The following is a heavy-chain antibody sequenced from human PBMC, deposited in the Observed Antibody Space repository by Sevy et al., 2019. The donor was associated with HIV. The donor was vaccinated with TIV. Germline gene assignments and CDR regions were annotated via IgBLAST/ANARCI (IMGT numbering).Heavy chain of an antibody. CDR1: GGTFSSYA. D-gene: IGHD6-19*01. Sequence: ASVKVSCKASGGTFSSYAISWVRQAPGQGLEWMGGIIPIFGTANYAQKFQGRVTITADESTSTAYMELSSLRSEDTAVYYCARGAEYSSGWYGYWGQRTLVTVSS. CDR3: ARGAEYSSGWYGY. CDR2: IIPIFGTA. V-gene: IGHV1-69*13. J-gene: IGHJ4*02.